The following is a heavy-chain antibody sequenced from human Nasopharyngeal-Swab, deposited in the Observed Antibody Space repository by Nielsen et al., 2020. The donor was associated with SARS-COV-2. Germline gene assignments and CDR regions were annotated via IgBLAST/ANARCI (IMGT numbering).Heavy chain of an antibody. J-gene: IGHJ6*02. D-gene: IGHD3-16*02. V-gene: IGHV3-7*01. CDR1: GFTFSRYW. Sequence: GGSLRLSCAGSGFTFSRYWMSWVRQAPGKGLEWVANIKQDGSEKYYEDSVKGRFTISRDNAKNSLYLQMNSLRAEDTAVYYCARDKGMRDYVWGSYRSSYYYGMDVWGQGTTVTVSS. CDR3: ARDKGMRDYVWGSYRSSYYYGMDV. CDR2: IKQDGSEK.